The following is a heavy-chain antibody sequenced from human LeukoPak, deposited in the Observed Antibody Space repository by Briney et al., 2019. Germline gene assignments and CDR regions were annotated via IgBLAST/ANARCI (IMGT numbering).Heavy chain of an antibody. V-gene: IGHV1-69*13. CDR1: GGTFSSYA. CDR3: AEGRIAAVYYFDY. Sequence: GASVKVSCKASGGTFSSYAISWVRQAPGQGLEWMGGIIPIFGTANYAQKFQGRVTITADESTSTAYMELSSLRSEDTAVYYCAEGRIAAVYYFDYWGQGTLVTVSS. J-gene: IGHJ4*02. CDR2: IIPIFGTA. D-gene: IGHD6-13*01.